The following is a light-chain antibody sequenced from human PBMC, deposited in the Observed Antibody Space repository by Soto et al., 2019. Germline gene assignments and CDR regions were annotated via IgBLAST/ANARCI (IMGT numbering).Light chain of an antibody. V-gene: IGKV1-39*01. J-gene: IGKJ5*01. CDR2: AAS. CDR1: QDVVNY. CDR3: QQNYNTRIT. Sequence: DIDMTQAPSSLSASVGDRVTITCRAGQDVVNYLNWYQQKPGKAPRLLIYAASSLQSGVPSRFSGSGSGTDFTLTISSLQPEDFTSYYCQQNYNTRITFGQGTRPEI.